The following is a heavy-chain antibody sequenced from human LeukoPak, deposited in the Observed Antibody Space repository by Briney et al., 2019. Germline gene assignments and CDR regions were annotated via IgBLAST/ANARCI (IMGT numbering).Heavy chain of an antibody. J-gene: IGHJ4*02. CDR1: GFTVSSNY. CDR3: ARDGTAITLDY. Sequence: PGGSLRLSCAASGFTVSSNYMSWVRQAPGKGLEWVSVINGGGSTDYADSVKGRFTIFRDNSKNTLYLQMNSLRVEDTAVYYCARDGTAITLDYWGQGTLVTVSS. D-gene: IGHD2-21*01. CDR2: INGGGST. V-gene: IGHV3-66*01.